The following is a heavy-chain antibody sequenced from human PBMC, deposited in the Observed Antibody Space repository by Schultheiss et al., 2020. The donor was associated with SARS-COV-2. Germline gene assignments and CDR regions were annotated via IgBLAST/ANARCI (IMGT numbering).Heavy chain of an antibody. V-gene: IGHV3-30-3*01. CDR1: GFTLLGYA. Sequence: GESLKISCAVSGFTLLGYALSWVRQAPGKGLEWVAVISYDGSNKYYADSVKGRFTISRDNSKNTLYLQMNSLRAEDTAVYYCARGVAVAGSPYDAFDIWGQGTMVTVSS. D-gene: IGHD6-19*01. J-gene: IGHJ3*02. CDR3: ARGVAVAGSPYDAFDI. CDR2: ISYDGSNK.